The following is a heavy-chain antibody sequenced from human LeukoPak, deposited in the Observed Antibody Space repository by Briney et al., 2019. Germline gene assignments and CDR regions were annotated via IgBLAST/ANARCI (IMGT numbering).Heavy chain of an antibody. CDR2: ISGSGGST. D-gene: IGHD6-6*01. CDR1: GFTFSSYA. CDR3: AKVGPKYSSSSSGAFDI. J-gene: IGHJ3*02. Sequence: PGGSLRLSCAASGFTFSSYAMSWVRQAPGKGLEWVSAISGSGGSTYYADSVKGRFTISRDNSKNTLYLQMNSLRAEDTAVYYCAKVGPKYSSSSSGAFDIWGQGTMVTVSS. V-gene: IGHV3-23*01.